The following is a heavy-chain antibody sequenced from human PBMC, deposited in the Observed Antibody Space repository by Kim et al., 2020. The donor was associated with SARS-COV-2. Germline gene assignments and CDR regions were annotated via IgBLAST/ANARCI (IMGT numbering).Heavy chain of an antibody. D-gene: IGHD4-17*01. CDR2: ISAYNGNT. J-gene: IGHJ4*02. CDR3: ARDLILDYGGKWHPPLDY. CDR1: GYTFTSYG. V-gene: IGHV1-18*01. Sequence: ASVKVSCKASGYTFTSYGISWVRQAPGQGLEWMGWISAYNGNTNYAQKLQGRVTMTTDTSTSTAYMELRSLRSDDTAVYYCARDLILDYGGKWHPPLDYWGQGTLVTVSS.